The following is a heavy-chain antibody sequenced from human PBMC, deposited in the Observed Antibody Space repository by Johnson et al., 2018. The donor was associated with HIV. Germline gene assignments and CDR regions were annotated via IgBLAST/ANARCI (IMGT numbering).Heavy chain of an antibody. D-gene: IGHD3-22*01. Sequence: QVQLVESGGGVVQPGRSLRLSCAASGFTFSSYPLHWVRQAPGKGLEWVAVLSYDGSNKYYADSVKGRFTISRDNSKNTLYLQMNSLRAEDTAVYYCARVIGYDSSGKAFDIWGRGTMVTVSS. V-gene: IGHV3-30-3*01. J-gene: IGHJ3*02. CDR1: GFTFSSYP. CDR2: LSYDGSNK. CDR3: ARVIGYDSSGKAFDI.